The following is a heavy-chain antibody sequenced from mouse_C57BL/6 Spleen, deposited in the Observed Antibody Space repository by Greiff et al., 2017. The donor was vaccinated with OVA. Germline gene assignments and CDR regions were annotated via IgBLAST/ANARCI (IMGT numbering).Heavy chain of an antibody. CDR3: ERQDRDEYDDPAGFAY. CDR2: IYPGSGST. V-gene: IGHV1-55*01. D-gene: IGHD2-4*01. CDR1: GYTFTSYW. Sequence: QVHLQQPGAELLKPGASVKMSCKASGYTFTSYWLTWLKQRPGQGLEWIGVIYPGSGSTNYNEKFKSKATLTVATSSSTAYMQLSSLTSAYSAVYYCERQDRDEYDDPAGFAYWGQGTLVTVSA. J-gene: IGHJ3*01.